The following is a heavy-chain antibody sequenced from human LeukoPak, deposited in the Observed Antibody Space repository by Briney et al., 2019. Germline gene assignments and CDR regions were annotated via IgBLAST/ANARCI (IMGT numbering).Heavy chain of an antibody. V-gene: IGHV3-49*04. CDR3: TRDSRYYDFWIDY. Sequence: GSLRLSCTGSGFTFADYVMNWVRQAPGKGLEWVGFIRSKDYGGTTEYAASVKGRFTISRDDSKSIAYLQMNSLKTEDTAFYYCTRDSRYYDFWIDYWGQGTLVTVSS. J-gene: IGHJ4*02. D-gene: IGHD3-3*01. CDR2: IRSKDYGGTT. CDR1: GFTFADYV.